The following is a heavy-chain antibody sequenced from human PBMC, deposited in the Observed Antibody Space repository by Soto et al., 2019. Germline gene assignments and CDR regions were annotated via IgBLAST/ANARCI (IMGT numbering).Heavy chain of an antibody. V-gene: IGHV1-18*01. CDR2: ISAYNGHT. CDR1: GYTFASYG. J-gene: IGHJ5*02. Sequence: QVQLVQSGAEVKKPGASVKVSCKASGYTFASYGISWVRQAPGQGLEWMGWISAYNGHTNYAQKPPGRVTMTTDTATSTAYMELRSLRSDDTAVYYCARSSGSAYWFDPWGQGTLVTVSS. D-gene: IGHD6-6*01. CDR3: ARSSGSAYWFDP.